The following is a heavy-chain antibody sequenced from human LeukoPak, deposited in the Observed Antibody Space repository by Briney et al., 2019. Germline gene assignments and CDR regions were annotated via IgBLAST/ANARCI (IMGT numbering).Heavy chain of an antibody. CDR3: ARGYYFDTKGLNY. D-gene: IGHD3-22*01. Sequence: GASVKVSCKASGYTFTSYGISWVRQAPGQGLEWMGWISAYNGNTNYAQKLQGRVTITADESTDTAYMELSSLRSEDTAVYYCARGYYFDTKGLNYWGQGTLVTVSS. V-gene: IGHV1-18*01. CDR2: ISAYNGNT. J-gene: IGHJ4*02. CDR1: GYTFTSYG.